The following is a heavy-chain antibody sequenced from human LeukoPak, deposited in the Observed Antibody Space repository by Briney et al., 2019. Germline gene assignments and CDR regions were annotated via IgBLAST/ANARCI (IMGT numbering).Heavy chain of an antibody. Sequence: GGSLRLSCAASGFTFSNYAMSWVRRAPGRGLEWVSAISSSGGSTYYADSVKGRFTISRDNSKNTLHLQMNGLRAEDTAVYHCARQLVYCSDGSCYFDYWGQGTLVTVSS. CDR1: GFTFSNYA. V-gene: IGHV3-23*01. CDR2: ISSSGGST. CDR3: ARQLVYCSDGSCYFDY. D-gene: IGHD2-15*01. J-gene: IGHJ4*02.